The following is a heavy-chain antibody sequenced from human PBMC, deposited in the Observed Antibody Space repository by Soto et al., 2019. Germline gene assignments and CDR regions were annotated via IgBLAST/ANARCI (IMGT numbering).Heavy chain of an antibody. D-gene: IGHD5-18*01. CDR1: GYTFTSYG. J-gene: IGHJ4*02. Sequence: QVQLVQSVAEVKKPGASVKVSCKASGYTFTSYGISWVRQAPGQGLEWMGWINAYNGNTNYAQKLRGRVNMTTDTSTSTAYMELGSLGSDDTAVYYCARVGRGYSYGYVTLWGQGTLVTVSS. CDR2: INAYNGNT. CDR3: ARVGRGYSYGYVTL. V-gene: IGHV1-18*01.